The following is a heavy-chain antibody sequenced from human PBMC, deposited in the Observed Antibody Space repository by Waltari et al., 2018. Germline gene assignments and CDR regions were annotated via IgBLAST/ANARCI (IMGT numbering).Heavy chain of an antibody. CDR1: GYSISSGSY. D-gene: IGHD6-19*01. Sequence: QVQLQESGPGLVKPSETLSLPCAVPGYSISSGSYWGWIRQPPGKGLEWIGSIYHSGSTYYNPSLKSRVTISVDTSKNQFSLKLSSVTAADTAVYYCARDVSVAGKGNGMDVWGQGTTVTVSS. J-gene: IGHJ6*02. CDR3: ARDVSVAGKGNGMDV. V-gene: IGHV4-38-2*02. CDR2: IYHSGST.